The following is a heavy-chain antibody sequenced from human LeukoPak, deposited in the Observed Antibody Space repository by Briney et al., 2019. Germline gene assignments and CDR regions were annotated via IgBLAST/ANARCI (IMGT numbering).Heavy chain of an antibody. CDR1: GFTFSRYG. CDR3: SRQGCTTTSCHTIES. Sequence: GGSLRLSCAASGFTFSRYGMHWARQAPGKGPEWVAFIRYDESNQYYAASVKGRFTISRDNSKNTLYLQMNSLRAEDTAVYYCSRQGCTTTSCHTIESWGQGTLVTVSS. D-gene: IGHD2-2*02. J-gene: IGHJ4*02. CDR2: IRYDESNQ. V-gene: IGHV3-30*02.